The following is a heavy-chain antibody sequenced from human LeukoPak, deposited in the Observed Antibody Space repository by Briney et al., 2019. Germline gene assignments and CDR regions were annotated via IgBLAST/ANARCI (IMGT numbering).Heavy chain of an antibody. Sequence: GGSLRLSCAASGFTFGSYAMSWVRQAPGKGLEWVSAISGSGGSTYYADSVKGRFTISRDNSKNTLYLQMNSLRAEDTAVYYCATKAHGSGSYLSDYWGQGTLVTVSS. D-gene: IGHD3-10*01. CDR1: GFTFGSYA. V-gene: IGHV3-23*01. CDR3: ATKAHGSGSYLSDY. CDR2: ISGSGGST. J-gene: IGHJ4*02.